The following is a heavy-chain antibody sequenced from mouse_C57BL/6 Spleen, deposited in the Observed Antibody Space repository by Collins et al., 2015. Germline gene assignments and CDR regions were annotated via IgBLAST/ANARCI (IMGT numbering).Heavy chain of an antibody. CDR2: INPSNGGA. J-gene: IGHJ1*03. CDR1: GYTFTSYW. D-gene: IGHD5-1*01. V-gene: IGHV1-53*01. CDR3: ARSTYPHWYFDV. Sequence: QVQLQQPGTELVKPGASVNLSCKASGYTFTSYWMHWVKQRPGQGLEWIGNINPSNGGADYNEKFKSKATLTVDKSSSTAYMHLSSLTSEDSAVYYCARSTYPHWYFDVWGTGTTGHRLL.